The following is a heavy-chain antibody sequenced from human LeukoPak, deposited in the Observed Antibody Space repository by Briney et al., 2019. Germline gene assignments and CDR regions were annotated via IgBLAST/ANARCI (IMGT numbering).Heavy chain of an antibody. CDR1: GFTFSSYS. D-gene: IGHD3-22*01. J-gene: IGHJ3*01. Sequence: GGSLRLSCAASGFTFSSYSMNWVRQAPGKGLEWVSSISSSSSYIYYADSVKGRFTISRDNAKNSLYLQMNSLRAEDTAVYYCARDPKNYYDSSGYYWTWGQGTMVTVSS. CDR2: ISSSSSYI. CDR3: ARDPKNYYDSSGYYWT. V-gene: IGHV3-21*01.